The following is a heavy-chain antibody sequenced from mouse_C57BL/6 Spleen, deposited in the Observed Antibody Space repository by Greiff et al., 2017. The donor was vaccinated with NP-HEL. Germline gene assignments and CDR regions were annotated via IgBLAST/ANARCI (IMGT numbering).Heavy chain of an antibody. V-gene: IGHV3-6*01. CDR1: GYSITSGYY. J-gene: IGHJ4*01. Sequence: ESGPGLVKPSQSLSLTCSVTGYSITSGYYWNWIRQFPGNKLEWMGYISYDGSNNYNPSLKNRISITRDTSKNQFFLKLNSVTTEDTATYYCARAPTGAMDYWGQGTSVTVSS. CDR2: ISYDGSN. CDR3: ARAPTGAMDY.